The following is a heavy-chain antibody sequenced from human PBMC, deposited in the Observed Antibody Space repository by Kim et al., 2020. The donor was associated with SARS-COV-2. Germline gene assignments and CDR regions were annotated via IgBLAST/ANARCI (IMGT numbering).Heavy chain of an antibody. CDR1: GGSVSSGSYY. CDR3: ARMATITFYYYGMDV. D-gene: IGHD5-12*01. V-gene: IGHV4-61*01. J-gene: IGHJ6*02. Sequence: SETLSLTCTVSGGSVSSGSYYWSWIRQPPGKGLEWIGYIYYSGSTNYNPSLKSRVTISVDTSKNQFSLKLSSVTAADTAVYYCARMATITFYYYGMDVWGQGTTVTVSS. CDR2: IYYSGST.